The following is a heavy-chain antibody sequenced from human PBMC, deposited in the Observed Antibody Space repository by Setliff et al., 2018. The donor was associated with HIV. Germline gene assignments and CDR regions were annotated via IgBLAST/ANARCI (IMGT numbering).Heavy chain of an antibody. V-gene: IGHV1-8*02. CDR3: ARGSGYTRSWVPGGS. CDR2: MNPNSGST. D-gene: IGHD6-13*01. CDR1: GYTFSSYD. Sequence: ASVKVSCKASGYTFSSYDINWVRQATGQGLEWMGWMNPNSGSTGYAQKFQGRVTMTRDTSISTAYMELSRVKSDDTAVYYCARGSGYTRSWVPGGSWGQGTMVTVSS. J-gene: IGHJ3*01.